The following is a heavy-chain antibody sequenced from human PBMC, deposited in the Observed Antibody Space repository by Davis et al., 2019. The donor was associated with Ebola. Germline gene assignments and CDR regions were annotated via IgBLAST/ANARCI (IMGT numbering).Heavy chain of an antibody. J-gene: IGHJ6*02. CDR2: INHSGST. V-gene: IGHV4-34*01. CDR1: GGSFSGYY. D-gene: IGHD2-15*01. CDR3: ARSRVVVAATYYYYYGMDV. Sequence: MPSETLSLTCAVYGGSFSGYYWSWIRQPPGKGLEWIGEINHSGSTNYNPSLKSRVTISVDTSKNQFSLNLSSVTAADTAVYYCARSRVVVAATYYYYYGMDVWGQGTTVTVSS.